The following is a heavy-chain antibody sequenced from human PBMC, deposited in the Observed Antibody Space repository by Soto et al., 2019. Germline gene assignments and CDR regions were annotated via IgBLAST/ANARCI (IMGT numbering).Heavy chain of an antibody. Sequence: SETLSPTCTVSGGSVSSGSYYWSWIRQPPGKGLEWIGYSYYSGSTNYNPSLKSRVTISVDTSKNQFSLKLSSVTAADTAVYYCARGRYSSSWYREFDYWGQGTLVTVSS. CDR2: SYYSGST. J-gene: IGHJ4*02. D-gene: IGHD6-13*01. V-gene: IGHV4-61*01. CDR3: ARGRYSSSWYREFDY. CDR1: GGSVSSGSYY.